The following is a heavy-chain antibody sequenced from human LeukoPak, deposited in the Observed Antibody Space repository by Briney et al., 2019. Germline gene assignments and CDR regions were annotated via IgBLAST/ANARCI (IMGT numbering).Heavy chain of an antibody. V-gene: IGHV1-2*02. CDR1: GYTFTGYY. Sequence: RASVKVSCKASGYTFTGYYMHWVRQAPGQGPEWMGWINPNSGGTNYAQKFQGRVTMTRDTSVSTAYMELSRLRSDDTAVYYCARDQRRGGNSGFGYWGQGTLVTVSS. J-gene: IGHJ4*02. CDR3: ARDQRRGGNSGFGY. CDR2: INPNSGGT. D-gene: IGHD4-23*01.